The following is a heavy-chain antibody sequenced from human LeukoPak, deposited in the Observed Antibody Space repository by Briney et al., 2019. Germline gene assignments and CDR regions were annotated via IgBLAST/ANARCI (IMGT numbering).Heavy chain of an antibody. CDR3: ARASGPFDY. CDR1: GFSFSTYG. V-gene: IGHV3-33*01. J-gene: IGHJ4*02. Sequence: GGSLRLSCVASGFSFSTYGLHWVRQAPGEGLEWVAVIWNDGSNKYYADSVKGRFTISRDNSKNTLYLQMNSLRAEDTAAYYCARASGPFDYWGQGTLVTVSS. CDR2: IWNDGSNK.